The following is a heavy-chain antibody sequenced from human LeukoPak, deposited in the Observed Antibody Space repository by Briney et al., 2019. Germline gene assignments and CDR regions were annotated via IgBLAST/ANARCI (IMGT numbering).Heavy chain of an antibody. J-gene: IGHJ3*02. CDR2: ISSSSSTI. CDR3: ARVSHAFDI. Sequence: GGSLRLSCAASGFTFSSYSMNWVRQAPGKGLEWVSYISSSSSTIYYADSVKGRFTISRDNAKNSLYLQMNSPRAEDTGVYYCARVSHAFDIWGQGTMVTVSS. D-gene: IGHD3-3*02. CDR1: GFTFSSYS. V-gene: IGHV3-48*01.